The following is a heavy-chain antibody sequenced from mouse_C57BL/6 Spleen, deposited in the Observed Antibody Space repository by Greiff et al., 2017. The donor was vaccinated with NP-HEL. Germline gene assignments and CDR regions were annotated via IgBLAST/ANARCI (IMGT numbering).Heavy chain of an antibody. D-gene: IGHD1-1*01. CDR2: INPGSGGT. CDR1: GYAFTNYL. CDR3: ARSGDYGSSYWYFDV. Sequence: VQLQQSGAELVRPGTSVKVSCKASGYAFTNYLIEWVKQRPGQGLEWIGVINPGSGGTNYNEKFKGKATLTADKSSSTAYMQLSSLTSEDSAVYFCARSGDYGSSYWYFDVWGTGTTVTVSS. V-gene: IGHV1-54*01. J-gene: IGHJ1*03.